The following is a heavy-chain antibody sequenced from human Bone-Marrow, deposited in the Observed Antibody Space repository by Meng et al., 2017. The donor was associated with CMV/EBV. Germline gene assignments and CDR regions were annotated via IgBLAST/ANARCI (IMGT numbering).Heavy chain of an antibody. J-gene: IGHJ4*02. CDR3: ARDGSSWIYPDY. D-gene: IGHD6-13*01. V-gene: IGHV3-7*01. CDR1: GFTFSTYW. Sequence: LSLTCVASGFTFSTYWMSWVRQAPGKGLEWVANIKQDGREKYYVDSVKGRFTISRDNAKNSLYLQMNSLRAEDTAVYYCARDGSSWIYPDYWGQGTLVTVSS. CDR2: IKQDGREK.